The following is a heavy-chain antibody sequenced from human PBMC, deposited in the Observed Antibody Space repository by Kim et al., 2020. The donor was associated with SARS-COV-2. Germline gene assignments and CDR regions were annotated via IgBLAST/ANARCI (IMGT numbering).Heavy chain of an antibody. CDR1: GFSFGDYY. V-gene: IGHV3-11*05. CDR3: ARVRAGPSGSYYCDY. CDR2: ISNSIDYT. D-gene: IGHD1-26*01. J-gene: IGHJ4*02. Sequence: GGSLRLSCTASGFSFGDYYMSWIRQAPGKGLEWLSYISNSIDYTKYADSVKGRFTISRDNAKNSLYLQMNSLRAEDTAVYYCARVRAGPSGSYYCDYWGQGTLVTVSS.